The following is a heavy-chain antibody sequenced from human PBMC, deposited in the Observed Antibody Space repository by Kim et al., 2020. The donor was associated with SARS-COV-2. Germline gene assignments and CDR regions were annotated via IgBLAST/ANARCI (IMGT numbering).Heavy chain of an antibody. J-gene: IGHJ4*02. CDR3: AKSGGNCYLPCYFDY. V-gene: IGHV3-23*01. Sequence: GGSLRLSCEASGFTFSADAMTWVRQAPGKGLEWVSSISGNGVSTYYADSVKGRFTISRDNSRNTLYLQMNSLRAEDTAVYYCAKSGGNCYLPCYFDYWGPGILVAVSS. CDR1: GFTFSADA. D-gene: IGHD2-15*01. CDR2: ISGNGVST.